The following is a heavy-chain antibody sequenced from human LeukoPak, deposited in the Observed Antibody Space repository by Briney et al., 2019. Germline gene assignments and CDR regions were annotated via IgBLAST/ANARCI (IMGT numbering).Heavy chain of an antibody. CDR2: IIPIFGTA. D-gene: IGHD1-1*01. CDR1: GGTFNSYA. Sequence: SVKVSCKASGGTFNSYAISWVRQAPGQGHEWMGGIIPIFGTANYAQKFQGRVTITADESTSTAYMELSSLRSEDTAVYYCARGVYNWNDDWILDYWGQGTLVTVSS. J-gene: IGHJ4*02. CDR3: ARGVYNWNDDWILDY. V-gene: IGHV1-69*13.